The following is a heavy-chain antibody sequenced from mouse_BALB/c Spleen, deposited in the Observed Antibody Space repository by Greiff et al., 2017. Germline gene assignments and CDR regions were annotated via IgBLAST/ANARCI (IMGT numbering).Heavy chain of an antibody. CDR1: GYTFTSYW. V-gene: IGHV1-5*01. D-gene: IGHD2-10*02. J-gene: IGHJ4*01. CDR3: TSWYGNYKEVYAMDY. CDR2: IYPGNSDT. Sequence: EVQLQQSGTVLARPGASVKMSCKASGYTFTSYWMHWVKQRPGQGLEWIGAIYPGNSDTSYNQKFKGKAKLTAVTSTSTAYMELSSLTNEDSAVYYCTSWYGNYKEVYAMDYWGQGTSVTVSS.